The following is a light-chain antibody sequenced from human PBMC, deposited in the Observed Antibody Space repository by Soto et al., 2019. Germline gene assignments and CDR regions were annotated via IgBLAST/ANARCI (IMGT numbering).Light chain of an antibody. J-gene: IGKJ4*02. CDR3: QQRSNWPLT. CDR1: QSVSSH. V-gene: IGKV3-11*01. Sequence: EIVLTQSPATLSLSPGERATVSCRASQSVSSHLAWYQQKRGQAPRLLIYDASSRASGIPARFSGSGSGTDFTLTISSLEPEDFAVYYCQQRSNWPLTFGGGTKVDI. CDR2: DAS.